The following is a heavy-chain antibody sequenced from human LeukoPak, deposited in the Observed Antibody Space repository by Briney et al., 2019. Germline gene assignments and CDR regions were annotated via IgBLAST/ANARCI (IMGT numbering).Heavy chain of an antibody. CDR1: GGSISSYY. CDR3: ARGPPPSYYGMDV. V-gene: IGHV4-59*12. J-gene: IGHJ6*02. CDR2: IYYSGST. Sequence: PSETLSLTCTVSGGSISSYYWSWIRQPPGKGLEWIGYIYYSGSTNYNPSLKSRVTISVDRSKNQFSLKLSSVTAADTAVYYCARGPPPSYYGMDVWGQGTTVTVSS.